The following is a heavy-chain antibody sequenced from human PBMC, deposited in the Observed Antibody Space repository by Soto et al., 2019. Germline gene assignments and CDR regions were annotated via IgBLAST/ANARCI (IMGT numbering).Heavy chain of an antibody. CDR2: FDPEDGET. D-gene: IGHD2-15*01. CDR3: VRGVVVVVDINGPDAFDI. V-gene: IGHV1-24*01. CDR1: GYTLTELS. Sequence: ASLKVSCNVSGYTLTELSMHWVLQAPGKGLEWMGGFDPEDGETIYAQKFQGRVTMTGDTSTGTAYMELSSLRSEDTAVYYCVRGVVVVVDINGPDAFDIWGQGAMVTVSS. J-gene: IGHJ3*02.